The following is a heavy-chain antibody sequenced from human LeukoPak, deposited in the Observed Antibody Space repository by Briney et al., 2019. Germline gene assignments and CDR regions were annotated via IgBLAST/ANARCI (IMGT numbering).Heavy chain of an antibody. CDR2: INSDGSST. J-gene: IGHJ5*02. V-gene: IGHV3-74*01. CDR3: ARGGHIVVVTAIRNWFDP. Sequence: GGSLRLSCAASGFTFSSYTMNWVRQAPGKGLVWVSRINSDGSSTSYADSVKGRFTISRDNAKNTLYLQMNSLRAEDTAVYYCARGGHIVVVTAIRNWFDPWGQGTLVTVSS. D-gene: IGHD2-21*02. CDR1: GFTFSSYT.